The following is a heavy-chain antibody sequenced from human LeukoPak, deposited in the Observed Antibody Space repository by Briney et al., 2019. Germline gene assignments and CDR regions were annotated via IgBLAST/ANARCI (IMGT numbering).Heavy chain of an antibody. Sequence: GRSLRLSCAASRFTFSSYGMHWVRQAPGKGLEWVAVIWYDGSNKYYADSVKGRFTISRDNSKNTLYLQMNSLRAEDTAVYYCARGYGLDIVATTIDYWGQGTLVTVSS. CDR3: ARGYGLDIVATTIDY. V-gene: IGHV3-33*08. CDR2: IWYDGSNK. D-gene: IGHD5-12*01. J-gene: IGHJ4*02. CDR1: RFTFSSYG.